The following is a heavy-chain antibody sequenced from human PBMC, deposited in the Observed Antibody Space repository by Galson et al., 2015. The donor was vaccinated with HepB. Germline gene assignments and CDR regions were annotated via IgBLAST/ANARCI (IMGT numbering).Heavy chain of an antibody. CDR1: GFTFSSYW. D-gene: IGHD3-22*01. J-gene: IGHJ4*02. CDR2: IKQDGSEK. V-gene: IGHV3-7*01. Sequence: SLRLSCAASGFTFSSYWMSWVRQAPGKGLEWVANIKQDGSEKYYVDSVKGRFTISRDNAKNSLYLQMNSLRAEDTAVYYCARKSTYYYDIGRGGLPDYWGQGTLVSVSS. CDR3: ARKSTYYYDIGRGGLPDY.